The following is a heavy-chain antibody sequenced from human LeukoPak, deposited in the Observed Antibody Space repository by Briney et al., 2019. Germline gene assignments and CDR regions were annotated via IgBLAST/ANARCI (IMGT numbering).Heavy chain of an antibody. CDR1: GFTFSSYA. Sequence: PGGSLRLSCVASGFTFSSYAMSWVRQAPGKGLECVSAMSGSGGSTYYADSVKGRFTISRDNSKNTLYLQMNNLRAEDTAVYYCAKGRLGTLDYWGQGTLVTVSS. CDR2: MSGSGGST. D-gene: IGHD7-27*01. V-gene: IGHV3-23*01. J-gene: IGHJ4*02. CDR3: AKGRLGTLDY.